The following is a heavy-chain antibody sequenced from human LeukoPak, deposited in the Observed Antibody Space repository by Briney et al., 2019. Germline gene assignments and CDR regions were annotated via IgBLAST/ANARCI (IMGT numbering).Heavy chain of an antibody. CDR3: ATEDGYSSSWYAFDY. V-gene: IGHV1-18*01. Sequence: ASVKVSCKASGYTFTSYGISWVRQAPGQGLEWMGWISAYNGNTNYAQKFQGRVTMTEDTSTDTAYMELSSLRSEDTAVYYCATEDGYSSSWYAFDYWGQGTLVTVSS. CDR2: ISAYNGNT. CDR1: GYTFTSYG. D-gene: IGHD6-13*01. J-gene: IGHJ4*02.